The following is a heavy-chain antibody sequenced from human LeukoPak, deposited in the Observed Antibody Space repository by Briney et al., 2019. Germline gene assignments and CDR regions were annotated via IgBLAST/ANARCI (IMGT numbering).Heavy chain of an antibody. CDR2: VYYSGST. CDR1: GDSISSFY. CDR3: AIDGGVVGTIYLPDYWYFDL. D-gene: IGHD3-16*01. V-gene: IGHV4-59*12. J-gene: IGHJ2*01. Sequence: SETLSLTCTVSGDSISSFYWSWIRQPPGKGLEWIGHVYYSGSTNYNPSLKSRVTISVDTSKNQFSLKLSSVTAADTAVYYCAIDGGVVGTIYLPDYWYFDLWGRGTLVTVSS.